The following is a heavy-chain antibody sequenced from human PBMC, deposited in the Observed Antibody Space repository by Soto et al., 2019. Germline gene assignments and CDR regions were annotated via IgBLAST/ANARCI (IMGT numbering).Heavy chain of an antibody. Sequence: GASVKVSFKASGYTFTSYGISWLRQAPGQGLEWMGWISAYNGNTDYAQKLQGRVTMTTDTSTSTAYMELRSLRSDDTAVYYCARDGGRGDGYSNWFDPWGQGTLVTVSS. J-gene: IGHJ5*02. CDR3: ARDGGRGDGYSNWFDP. CDR1: GYTFTSYG. V-gene: IGHV1-18*01. CDR2: ISAYNGNT. D-gene: IGHD3-10*01.